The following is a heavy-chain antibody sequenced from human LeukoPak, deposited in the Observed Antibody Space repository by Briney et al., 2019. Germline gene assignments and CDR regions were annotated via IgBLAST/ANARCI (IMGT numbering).Heavy chain of an antibody. CDR1: GGSISSGGYS. V-gene: IGHV4-30-2*05. CDR3: ARVLPLNWFDP. Sequence: KTSETLSLTCAVSGGSISSGGYSWSWIRQPPGKGLEWIGYIYHSGSTYYNPSLKSRITISVDTSKNQFSLKLSSVTAADTAVYCCARVLPLNWFDPWGQGTLVTVSS. CDR2: IYHSGST. J-gene: IGHJ5*02.